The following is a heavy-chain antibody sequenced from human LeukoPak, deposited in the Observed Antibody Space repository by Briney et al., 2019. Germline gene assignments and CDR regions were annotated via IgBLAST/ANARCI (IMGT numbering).Heavy chain of an antibody. CDR2: ISTNGDVI. Sequence: GGSLRLSCAASGFTFSDHEMTWVRQAPGKGLEWISYISTNGDVIYYSDSVKGRFTISRDNANNLLYLQMNSLRGEDTAVYYCTRDRSRAEDDWGQGTLVTVSS. CDR3: TRDRSRAEDD. J-gene: IGHJ4*02. V-gene: IGHV3-48*03. CDR1: GFTFSDHE. D-gene: IGHD1-14*01.